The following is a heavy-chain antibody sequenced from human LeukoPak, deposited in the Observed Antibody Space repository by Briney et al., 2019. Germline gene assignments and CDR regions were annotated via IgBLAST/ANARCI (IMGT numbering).Heavy chain of an antibody. D-gene: IGHD3-10*01. CDR1: GFTVSSNY. CDR2: IYSGGST. J-gene: IGHJ6*03. CDR3: AKDGDVGVYYYMDV. V-gene: IGHV3-53*01. Sequence: GGSLRLSCAASGFTVSSNYMSWVRQAPGKGLEWVSVIYSGGSTYYADSVKGRFTISRDNSKNTLYLQMNSLRAEDTAVYYCAKDGDVGVYYYMDVWGKGTTVTVSS.